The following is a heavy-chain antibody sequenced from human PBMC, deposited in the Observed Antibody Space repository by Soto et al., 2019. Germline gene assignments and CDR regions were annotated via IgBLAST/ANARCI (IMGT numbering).Heavy chain of an antibody. CDR1: GYTFTSYD. D-gene: IGHD3-10*01. CDR2: MNPNSGNT. V-gene: IGHV1-8*01. CDR3: ARRGELFYYYYYYYMDV. Sequence: ASVKVSCKASGYTFTSYDINWVRQATGQGLEWMGWMNPNSGNTGYAQKFQGRVTMTRNTSISTAYMELSSLRSEDTAVYYCARRGELFYYYYYYYMDVWGKGTTVTVSS. J-gene: IGHJ6*03.